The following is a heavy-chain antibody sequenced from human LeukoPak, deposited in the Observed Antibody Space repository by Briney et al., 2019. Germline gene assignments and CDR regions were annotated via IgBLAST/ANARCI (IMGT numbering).Heavy chain of an antibody. Sequence: GGSLRLSCVASGFTFSSYAMSWVRQAPGKGLEWVSGISGSAHTTYSADSVKGRFTISRDNSKNTLYLQMNSLRAEDTAVYYCAKGASPGIAAAGAGFLFDYWGQGTLVTVSS. CDR2: ISGSAHTT. CDR3: AKGASPGIAAAGAGFLFDY. V-gene: IGHV3-23*01. J-gene: IGHJ4*02. D-gene: IGHD6-13*01. CDR1: GFTFSSYA.